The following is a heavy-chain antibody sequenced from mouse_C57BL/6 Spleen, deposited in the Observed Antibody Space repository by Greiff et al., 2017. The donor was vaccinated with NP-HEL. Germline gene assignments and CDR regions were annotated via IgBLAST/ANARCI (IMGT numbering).Heavy chain of an antibody. V-gene: IGHV1-50*01. J-gene: IGHJ3*01. Sequence: VQLQQPGAELVKPGASVKLSCKASGYTFTSYWMQWVKQRPGQGLEWIGEIDPSDSYTNYNQKFKGKATLTVDTSSSTAYMQLSSLTSEDSAVYYCARRNYGSRGAWFAYWGQGTLVTVSA. CDR3: ARRNYGSRGAWFAY. CDR1: GYTFTSYW. CDR2: IDPSDSYT. D-gene: IGHD1-1*01.